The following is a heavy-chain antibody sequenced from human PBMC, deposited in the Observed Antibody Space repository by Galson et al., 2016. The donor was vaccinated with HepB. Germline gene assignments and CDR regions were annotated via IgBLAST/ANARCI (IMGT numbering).Heavy chain of an antibody. CDR3: ARGNGSPGERGDY. CDR2: INYGGTST. J-gene: IGHJ4*02. D-gene: IGHD1-1*01. Sequence: SLRLSCAASGFTFTSHWMHWVRQAPGKGLVWVSRINYGGTSTDYADSVKGRFAISRDNAKNTLYLQMTNLRAEDTAVYYCARGNGSPGERGDYWGQGTLVTVSS. CDR1: GFTFTSHW. V-gene: IGHV3-74*01.